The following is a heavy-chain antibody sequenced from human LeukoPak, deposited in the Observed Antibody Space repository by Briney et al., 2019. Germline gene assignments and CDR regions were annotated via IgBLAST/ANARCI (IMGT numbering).Heavy chain of an antibody. J-gene: IGHJ5*02. CDR3: ATTPRFLEWLLYGNWFDP. D-gene: IGHD3-3*01. CDR2: ISGSGGST. CDR1: GFTFSSYA. V-gene: IGHV3-23*01. Sequence: GGSLRLSCAASGFTFSSYAMSWVRQAPGKGLEWVSAISGSGGSTYNADSVKGRFTISRDNSKNTLYLQMNSLRAEDTAVYYCATTPRFLEWLLYGNWFDPWGQGTLVTVSS.